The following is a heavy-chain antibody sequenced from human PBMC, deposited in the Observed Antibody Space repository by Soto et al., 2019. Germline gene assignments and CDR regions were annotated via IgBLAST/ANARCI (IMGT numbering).Heavy chain of an antibody. CDR1: GGSISNYD. J-gene: IGHJ4*02. V-gene: IGHV4-59*01. CDR2: IYYSGST. D-gene: IGHD3-10*01. CDR3: ASQTANYYGSGSYYLPFDY. Sequence: PSETLSLTCTVSGGSISNYDWSWIRQPPGERLEWVGYIYYSGSTNYNPSLKSRVTISVDTSKNQFSLKLSSVTAADTAVYYCASQTANYYGSGSYYLPFDYWGQGTLVTVSS.